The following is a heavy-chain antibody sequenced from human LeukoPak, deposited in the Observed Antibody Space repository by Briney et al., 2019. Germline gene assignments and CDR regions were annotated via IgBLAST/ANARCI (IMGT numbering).Heavy chain of an antibody. CDR1: GFIFSDYS. V-gene: IGHV3-48*04. Sequence: GGSLRLSCAASGFIFSDYSMNWVRQAPGQGLEWLSYITGSGTTIYYADSVRGRFTISRDNAKNSLYLQMNSLRAEDTAVYYCARDPPTTVTTTGFDYWGQGTLVTVSS. D-gene: IGHD4-11*01. J-gene: IGHJ4*02. CDR2: ITGSGTTI. CDR3: ARDPPTTVTTTGFDY.